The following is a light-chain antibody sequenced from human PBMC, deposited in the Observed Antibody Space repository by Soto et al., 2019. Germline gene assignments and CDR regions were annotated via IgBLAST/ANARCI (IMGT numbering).Light chain of an antibody. V-gene: IGKV3D-15*01. CDR2: GAS. J-gene: IGKJ4*02. CDR1: QTIDSS. Sequence: EIVMTQSPATLSVSPGERATLSCRASQTIDSSLAWYQHKPGQSPRLLIYGASSRATGIPVRFSGSGSGTDFTLTISGLEPEDFAVYYCLQYGSWPPTFGGGTKADIK. CDR3: LQYGSWPPT.